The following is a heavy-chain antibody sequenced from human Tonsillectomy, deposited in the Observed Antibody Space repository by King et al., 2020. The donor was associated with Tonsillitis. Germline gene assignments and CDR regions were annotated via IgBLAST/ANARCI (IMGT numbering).Heavy chain of an antibody. D-gene: IGHD6-25*01. Sequence: VQLQESGPGLVKPSQTLSLNGTVSSDSISSGNYYWAWIRQQAGKGLEWIGRIFTSGSANYKASLRSRITISLDTAKNQFSLRRGSVTAADTAVYYCAGEIRDHVYAGSQRYYYDSWGQGTLAT. CDR2: IFTSGSA. J-gene: IGHJ4*02. V-gene: IGHV4-61*02. CDR1: SDSISSGNYY. CDR3: AGEIRDHVYAGSQRYYYDS.